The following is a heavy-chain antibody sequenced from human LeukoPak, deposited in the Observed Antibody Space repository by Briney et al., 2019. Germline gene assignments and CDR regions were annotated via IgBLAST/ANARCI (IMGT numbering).Heavy chain of an antibody. J-gene: IGHJ4*02. D-gene: IGHD2-2*01. Sequence: GASVKVSCKASGYTFTGYYIHWVRQAPGQGLEWMGWINPHSGGTNYAQKFQGGVTMTRDTSITTAYMELSSLRSDDTAVYYCARDVGEYCSCTNCYASHYWGQGTLVTVSS. CDR1: GYTFTGYY. V-gene: IGHV1-2*02. CDR2: INPHSGGT. CDR3: ARDVGEYCSCTNCYASHY.